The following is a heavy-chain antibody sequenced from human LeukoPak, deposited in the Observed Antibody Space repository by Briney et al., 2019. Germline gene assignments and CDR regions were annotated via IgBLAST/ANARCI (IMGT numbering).Heavy chain of an antibody. D-gene: IGHD3-10*01. CDR3: ARDVVGTMVRGVIITRTYYFDY. CDR1: GGSISSSSYY. V-gene: IGHV4-39*07. J-gene: IGHJ4*02. Sequence: PSETLSLTCTVSGGSISSSSYYWGWIRQPPGKGLEWIGSIYYSGSTYYNPSLKSRVTISVDTSKNQFSLKLSSVTAADTAVYYCARDVVGTMVRGVIITRTYYFDYWGQGTLVTVSS. CDR2: IYYSGST.